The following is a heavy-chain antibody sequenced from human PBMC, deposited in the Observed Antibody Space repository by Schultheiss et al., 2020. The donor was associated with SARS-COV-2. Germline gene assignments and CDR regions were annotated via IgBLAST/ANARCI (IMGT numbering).Heavy chain of an antibody. Sequence: GESLKISCAASGFTFSNAWMSWVRQAPGKGLEWVGRIKSKTDGGTTDYAAPVKGRFTISRDDSKNTLYLQMNSLRAEDTAVYYCAKDGFDPWGQGTLVTVSS. J-gene: IGHJ5*02. CDR3: AKDGFDP. V-gene: IGHV3-15*01. CDR2: IKSKTDGGTT. CDR1: GFTFSNAW.